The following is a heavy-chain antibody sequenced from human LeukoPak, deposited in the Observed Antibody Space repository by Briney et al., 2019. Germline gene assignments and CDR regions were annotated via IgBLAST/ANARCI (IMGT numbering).Heavy chain of an antibody. CDR3: AREYVAVAGNWFDP. CDR2: IYYSGST. Sequence: SETLSLTCTVSGGTISSYYWSWIGQPPGKGLEWIGYIYYSGSTNYNPSLKSRVTISVDTSKNQFSLKLSSVTAVDTAVYYCAREYVAVAGNWFDPWGQGTLVTVSS. CDR1: GGTISSYY. V-gene: IGHV4-59*01. J-gene: IGHJ5*02. D-gene: IGHD6-19*01.